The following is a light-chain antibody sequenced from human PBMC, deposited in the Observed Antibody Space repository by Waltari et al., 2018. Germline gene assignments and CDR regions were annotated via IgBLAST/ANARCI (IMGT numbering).Light chain of an antibody. Sequence: QSALTQTATVSGSPGQSITISCTGTSSDIGTYNLVSWYQQHPGKAPTLIIYDVNKRPSGVSNRFSGSKSGNPASLTISGLQAVDEADYYCCSYAGSAISVFGGGTKVTVL. J-gene: IGLJ3*02. V-gene: IGLV2-23*02. CDR3: CSYAGSAISV. CDR2: DVN. CDR1: SSDIGTYNL.